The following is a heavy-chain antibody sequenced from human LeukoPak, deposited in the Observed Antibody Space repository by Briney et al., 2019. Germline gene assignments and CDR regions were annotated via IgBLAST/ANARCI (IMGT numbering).Heavy chain of an antibody. Sequence: GGSLRLSCAASGFTFSSYAMSWVGQAPGKGLEWVSAISGSGGSTYYADSVKGRFTISRDNSKNTLYLQMNSLRAEDTAVYYCAKDPLYYYDSSGTHLDYWGQGTLVTVSS. V-gene: IGHV3-23*01. D-gene: IGHD3-22*01. CDR2: ISGSGGST. CDR3: AKDPLYYYDSSGTHLDY. J-gene: IGHJ4*02. CDR1: GFTFSSYA.